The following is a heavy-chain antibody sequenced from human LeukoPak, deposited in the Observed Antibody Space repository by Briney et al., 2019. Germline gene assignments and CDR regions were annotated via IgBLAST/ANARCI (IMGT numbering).Heavy chain of an antibody. D-gene: IGHD6-19*01. CDR2: ISSSSSTI. CDR1: GFTFSSYG. CDR3: ARDRSGWPSY. Sequence: PGGSLRLSCAASGFTFSSYGMSWVRQAPGKGLEWVSYISSSSSTIYYADSVKGRFTISRDNAKNSLYLQMNSLKAEDTAVYYCARDRSGWPSYWGQGTLVTVSS. J-gene: IGHJ4*02. V-gene: IGHV3-48*01.